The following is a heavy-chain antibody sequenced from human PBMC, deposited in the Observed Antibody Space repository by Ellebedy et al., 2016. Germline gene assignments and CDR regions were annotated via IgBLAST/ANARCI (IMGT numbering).Heavy chain of an antibody. CDR3: AKDLHHWSANDF. J-gene: IGHJ4*02. CDR1: GLTLNNNA. D-gene: IGHD3-3*01. V-gene: IGHV3-23*01. CDR2: IGSDGHI. Sequence: GGSLRLSCAASGLTLNNNAMSWVRQAPGKGLEWVSGIGSDGHIHYIDSVKGRFIISRDDSKNTLYLQMTSLRAEDTAVYFCAKDLHHWSANDFWGQGTLVTVSS.